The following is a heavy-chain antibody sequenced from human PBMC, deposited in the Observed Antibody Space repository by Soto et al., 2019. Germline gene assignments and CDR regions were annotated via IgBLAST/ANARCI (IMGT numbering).Heavy chain of an antibody. D-gene: IGHD2-15*01. V-gene: IGHV3-23*01. CDR2: TGGSGDT. Sequence: GGSLRLSCAASRFTLRNYVVNWVRQAPGKGLEWVSTTGGSGDTYYPDSVKGRFTISRDKSKNTVYLEMITLRAEDTAVYYCATSGHRGGLRCSSFDMWGQGTVVTVSS. J-gene: IGHJ3*02. CDR1: RFTLRNYV. CDR3: ATSGHRGGLRCSSFDM.